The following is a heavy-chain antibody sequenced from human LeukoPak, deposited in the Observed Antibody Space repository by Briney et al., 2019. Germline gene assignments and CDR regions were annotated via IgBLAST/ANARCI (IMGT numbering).Heavy chain of an antibody. D-gene: IGHD2-2*01. CDR3: ARVEYQLLGGYYYYMDV. CDR2: IYYSGST. CDR1: GGSISSYY. Sequence: SETLSLTCTVSGGSISSYYWSWIRQPPGKGLEWIGYIYYSGSTNYNPSLKSRVTISVDTSKNQFSLKLSSVIAADTAVYYCARVEYQLLGGYYYYMDVWGKGTTVTVSS. V-gene: IGHV4-59*01. J-gene: IGHJ6*03.